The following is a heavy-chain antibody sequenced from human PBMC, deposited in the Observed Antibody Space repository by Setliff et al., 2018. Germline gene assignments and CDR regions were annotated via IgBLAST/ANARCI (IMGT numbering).Heavy chain of an antibody. CDR2: INAGAYS. J-gene: IGHJ4*02. Sequence: GGSLRLSCAASGFGFSSYAMNWVRQAPGKGLQWVSNINAGAYSYYADSVKGRFTISRDDSKNTLYLQMNSLRAEDTAVYYCAKEKYSSTWYERKPFDCWGQGTLVTVSS. CDR1: GFGFSSYA. V-gene: IGHV3-23*01. CDR3: AKEKYSSTWYERKPFDC. D-gene: IGHD6-13*01.